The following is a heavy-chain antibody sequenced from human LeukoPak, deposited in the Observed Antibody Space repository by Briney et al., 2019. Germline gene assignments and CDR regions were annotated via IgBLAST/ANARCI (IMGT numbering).Heavy chain of an antibody. D-gene: IGHD3/OR15-3a*01. CDR3: ARFERWTGTVYLDY. Sequence: ASVKVSCKASGGTLSSYAISWVRQAPGQGLEWMGWISAYNGDTNYAQKLQGRVTMTTDTSTSTAYMELRSLRSDDTAVYYCARFERWTGTVYLDYWGQGTLVTVSS. V-gene: IGHV1-18*01. J-gene: IGHJ4*02. CDR2: ISAYNGDT. CDR1: GGTLSSYA.